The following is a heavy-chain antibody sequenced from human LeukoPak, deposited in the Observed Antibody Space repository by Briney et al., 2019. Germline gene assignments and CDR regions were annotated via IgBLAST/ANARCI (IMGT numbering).Heavy chain of an antibody. CDR2: ISGNGGST. Sequence: PGGSLRLSCTASGFAFSNFAMSWVRQAPGKGLEWVSAISGNGGSTYYADSVKGRFTISRDSSENTLYLQMNSLRAEDTAVYYCAKNGDISGYYRGYFDYWGQGTLVTVSS. J-gene: IGHJ4*02. CDR1: GFAFSNFA. D-gene: IGHD3-22*01. CDR3: AKNGDISGYYRGYFDY. V-gene: IGHV3-23*01.